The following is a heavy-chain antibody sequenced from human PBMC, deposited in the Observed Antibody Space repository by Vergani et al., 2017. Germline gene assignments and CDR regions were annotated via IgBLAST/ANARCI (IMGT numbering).Heavy chain of an antibody. CDR1: GGSISSSSYY. D-gene: IGHD1-26*01. J-gene: IGHJ3*02. CDR3: ASESGSYYPSSSFDI. V-gene: IGHV4-39*07. Sequence: QVQLQESGPGLVKPSGTLSLTCAVSGGSISSSSYYWGWIRQPPGKGLEWIGSSYYSGSTYYNPSLKSRVTISVDTSKNQFSLKLSSVTAADTAVYYCASESGSYYPSSSFDIWGQGTMVTVSS. CDR2: SYYSGST.